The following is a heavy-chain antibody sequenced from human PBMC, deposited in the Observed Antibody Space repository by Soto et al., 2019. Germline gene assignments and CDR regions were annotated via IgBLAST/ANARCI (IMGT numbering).Heavy chain of an antibody. V-gene: IGHV4-34*01. CDR2: INHSGST. Sequence: SETLSLNCAVYGGSFSGYYWSWIRQPPVKGLEWIGEINHSGSTNYNPSLKSRVTISVDTSKNQFSLKLSSVTAADTAVYYCARRSYRIAAVRYYYYGMDVWGQGTTVT. D-gene: IGHD6-13*01. CDR1: GGSFSGYY. CDR3: ARRSYRIAAVRYYYYGMDV. J-gene: IGHJ6*02.